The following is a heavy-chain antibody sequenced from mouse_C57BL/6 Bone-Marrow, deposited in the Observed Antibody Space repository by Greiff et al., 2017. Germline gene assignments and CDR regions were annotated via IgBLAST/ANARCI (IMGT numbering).Heavy chain of an antibody. D-gene: IGHD2-5*01. Sequence: EVQLQQSGPELVKPGASVKISCKASGYSFTGYYMNWVKQSPEKSLEWIGEINPSTGGTTYNQKFKAKATLTVDKSSSTAYMQLTSLTSEDSAVYYCAPYYSNPFAYWCQVTLVTVSA. CDR2: INPSTGGT. CDR1: GYSFTGYY. V-gene: IGHV1-42*01. CDR3: APYYSNPFAY. J-gene: IGHJ3*01.